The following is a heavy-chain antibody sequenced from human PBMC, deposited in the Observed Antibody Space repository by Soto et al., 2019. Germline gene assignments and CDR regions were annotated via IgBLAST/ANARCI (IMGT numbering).Heavy chain of an antibody. CDR2: INPDNGGT. D-gene: IGHD6-6*01. V-gene: IGHV1-2*02. J-gene: IGHJ4*02. CDR1: GYTFTGHY. Sequence: QVQLVQSGAEVKKPGASVKVSCKASGYTFTGHYMYWVRQAFGQGLEWMGWINPDNGGTSYAQKFQGRVTMTTDTSISTAYMELSSLTSDDTAVYYCAREVGRVGYSSSSCDYWGQGSLVTVST. CDR3: AREVGRVGYSSSSCDY.